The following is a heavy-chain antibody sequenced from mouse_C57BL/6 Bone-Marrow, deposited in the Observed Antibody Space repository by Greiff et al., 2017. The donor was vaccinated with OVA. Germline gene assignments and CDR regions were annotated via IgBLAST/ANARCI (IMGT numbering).Heavy chain of an antibody. J-gene: IGHJ3*01. D-gene: IGHD5-5*01. CDR1: GYTFTSYG. Sequence: VQLQQSGAVLARPGASVKLSCKASGYTFTSYGISWVKQRTGQGLEWIGEIYPRSGNTYYNEKFKGKATLTADKSSSTAYMELRSLTSEDSAVYFCARLGELPLGYWGQGTLVTVSA. V-gene: IGHV1-81*01. CDR2: IYPRSGNT. CDR3: ARLGELPLGY.